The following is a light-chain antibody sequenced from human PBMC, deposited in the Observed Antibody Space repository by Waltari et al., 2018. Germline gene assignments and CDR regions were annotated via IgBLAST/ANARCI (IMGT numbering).Light chain of an antibody. CDR3: QQYNRWPPIT. CDR1: QSVASN. Sequence: EVVMTQSPATLSVSPGARATLPCRASQSVASNLAWYQQRRGQAPRLLIYDASTRVTSIPARFSGSGSGTDFTLTISGLQSDDSAVYFCQQYNRWPPITFGQGTRLEVK. V-gene: IGKV3-15*01. J-gene: IGKJ5*01. CDR2: DAS.